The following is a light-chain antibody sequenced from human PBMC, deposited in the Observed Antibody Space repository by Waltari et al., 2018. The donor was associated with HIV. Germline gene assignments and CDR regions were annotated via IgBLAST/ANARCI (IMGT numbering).Light chain of an antibody. CDR3: AVWDDGLNGPE. J-gene: IGLJ3*02. CDR1: NSTIGSKP. CDR2: SDD. V-gene: IGLV1-44*01. Sequence: QSVLPQPPSASGTPGQRVTISCSGSNSTIGSKPISLYQQPPGTAPKLLIYSDDQRPSGVPDRFSGSKSGTSASLAISGLQSEDEADYYCAVWDDGLNGPEFGGGTKLTVI.